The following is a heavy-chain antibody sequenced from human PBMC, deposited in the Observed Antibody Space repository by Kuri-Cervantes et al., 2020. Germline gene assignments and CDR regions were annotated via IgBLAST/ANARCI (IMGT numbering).Heavy chain of an antibody. J-gene: IGHJ5*02. Sequence: GSLRLSCTVSGGSISSSSYYWGWIRQPPGKGLEWIGSIYYSGSTYFNPSLKSRVTISVDTSKNQFSLKLSSVTAADTAVYYCARDRAVVPASPTTWFDPWGQGTLVTVSS. D-gene: IGHD2-2*01. CDR1: GGSISSSSYY. CDR2: IYYSGST. CDR3: ARDRAVVPASPTTWFDP. V-gene: IGHV4-39*07.